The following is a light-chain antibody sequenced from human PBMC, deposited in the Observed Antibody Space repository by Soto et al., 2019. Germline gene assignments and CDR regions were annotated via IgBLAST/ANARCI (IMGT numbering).Light chain of an antibody. V-gene: IGKV3-20*01. CDR2: GAS. CDR1: QSVSSNY. J-gene: IGKJ4*01. Sequence: EIVLTQSPGTLSLSPGDRATFSCRASQSVSSNYLAWYQQKPGQAPRLLIYGASSRATGIPDRFSGSGSGTDFTLTISRLEPEDFAVYYCQRYGTSPPLTFGGGTKVDIK. CDR3: QRYGTSPPLT.